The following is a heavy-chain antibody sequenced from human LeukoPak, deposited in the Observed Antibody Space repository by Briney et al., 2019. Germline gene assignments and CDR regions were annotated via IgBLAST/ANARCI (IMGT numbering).Heavy chain of an antibody. CDR3: ARVKVVPAAGIPMDV. J-gene: IGHJ6*02. D-gene: IGHD2-2*01. CDR1: GGSISSYY. V-gene: IGHV4-59*12. CDR2: IYYSGST. Sequence: SETLSLTCTVSGGSISSYYWSWIRQPPGKGLEWIGYIYYSGSTYYNPSLKSRVTISVDTSKNQFSLKLSSVTAADTAVYYCARVKVVPAAGIPMDVWGQGTTVTVSS.